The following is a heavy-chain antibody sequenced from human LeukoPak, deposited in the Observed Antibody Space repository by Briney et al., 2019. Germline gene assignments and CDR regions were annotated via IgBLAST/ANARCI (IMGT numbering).Heavy chain of an antibody. J-gene: IGHJ6*02. CDR1: GGSISSYY. V-gene: IGHV4-59*01. D-gene: IGHD5-12*01. CDR3: ARSKAYSGYDWDWYYYGMDV. Sequence: PSETLSLTCTVSGGSISSYYWSWIRQPPGKGLEWIGYIYSSGSTNYNPSLKSRVTISVDTSKNQFSLKLSSVTAADTAVYYCARSKAYSGYDWDWYYYGMDVRGQGTTVTVSS. CDR2: IYSSGST.